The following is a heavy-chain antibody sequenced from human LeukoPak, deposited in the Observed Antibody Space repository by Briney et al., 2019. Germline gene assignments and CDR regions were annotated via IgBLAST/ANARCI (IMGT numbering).Heavy chain of an antibody. CDR3: AKDLYSYGAFDY. Sequence: PGGSLRLSCAASGFSFSSNGMTWVRQAPGKGLEWVSAISGSGGSTYYADSLKGRFTISRDNSKNTLYLQMNSLRAEDTAVYYCAKDLYSYGAFDYWGQGTLVTVSS. CDR1: GFSFSSNG. J-gene: IGHJ4*02. CDR2: ISGSGGST. D-gene: IGHD5-18*01. V-gene: IGHV3-23*01.